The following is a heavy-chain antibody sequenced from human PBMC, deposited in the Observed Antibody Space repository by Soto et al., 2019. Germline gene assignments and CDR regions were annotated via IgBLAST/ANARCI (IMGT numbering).Heavy chain of an antibody. J-gene: IGHJ6*02. D-gene: IGHD2-8*01. Sequence: GGSXRLSCEVSGFIFSEYEGNLVRQAPGKGLECVSYIGKNCRDVYDADSLKGRFTISREEDKSTLYLEMNSLRHEDTAVYYCVRDTGNMYYAMEAWGQGTMVTVSS. CDR2: IGKNCRDV. CDR1: GFIFSEYE. CDR3: VRDTGNMYYAMEA. V-gene: IGHV3-48*03.